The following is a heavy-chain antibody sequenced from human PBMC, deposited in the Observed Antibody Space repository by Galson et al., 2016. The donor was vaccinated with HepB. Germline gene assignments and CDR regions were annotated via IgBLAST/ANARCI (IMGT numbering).Heavy chain of an antibody. CDR2: ISGGGGST. CDR3: ASREYRYGSDAFDI. V-gene: IGHV3-23*01. CDR1: GFTFNSYT. D-gene: IGHD5-18*01. Sequence: SLRLSCAASGFTFNSYTMSWVRQAPGRGLEWVSAISGGGGSTYYADSVKGRFTISRDNSKNTLYLQMKSLRAEDTAVYYCASREYRYGSDAFDIWSQGTMVTVSS. J-gene: IGHJ3*02.